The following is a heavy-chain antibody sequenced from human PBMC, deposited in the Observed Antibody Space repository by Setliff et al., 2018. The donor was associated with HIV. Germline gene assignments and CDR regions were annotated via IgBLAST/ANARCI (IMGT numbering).Heavy chain of an antibody. Sequence: SETLSLTCTVSGGSISSYYWSWIRQPPGKGLEWIGYIYYSGSTNYNPSLKSRVTISVDTSKNQFSLKLSSVTAADTAVYYCARQITMVRGVYQPYYYYYMDVWGKG. CDR1: GGSISSYY. CDR3: ARQITMVRGVYQPYYYYYMDV. CDR2: IYYSGST. V-gene: IGHV4-59*08. D-gene: IGHD3-10*01. J-gene: IGHJ6*03.